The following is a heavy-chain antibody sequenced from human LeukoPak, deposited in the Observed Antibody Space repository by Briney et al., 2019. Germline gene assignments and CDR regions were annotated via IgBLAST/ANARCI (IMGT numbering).Heavy chain of an antibody. CDR3: AKDICGGDCYPHGGY. Sequence: GGSLRLSCAASGFTFDDYAMHWVRQAPGKGLEWVAVIWYDRSNKYYADSLKGRFTISRDNSKNTLYLQMNSLRAEDTAIYYCAKDICGGDCYPHGGYWGQGTLVTVSS. D-gene: IGHD2-21*01. J-gene: IGHJ4*02. CDR1: GFTFDDYA. V-gene: IGHV3-33*03. CDR2: IWYDRSNK.